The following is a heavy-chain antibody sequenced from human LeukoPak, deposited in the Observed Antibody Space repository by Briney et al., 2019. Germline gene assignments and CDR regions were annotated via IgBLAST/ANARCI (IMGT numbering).Heavy chain of an antibody. J-gene: IGHJ5*02. CDR1: GGSIRSYY. Sequence: SETLSLTCTVSGGSIRSYYWSWIRQPPGKGLEWIGHIYIRGTTDYNPSLKSRVTMSIDTSKNQFSLKLSSVTAADTAVYHCARLENVDWFDPWGQGTLVIVSS. D-gene: IGHD1-1*01. V-gene: IGHV4-4*09. CDR2: IYIRGTT. CDR3: ARLENVDWFDP.